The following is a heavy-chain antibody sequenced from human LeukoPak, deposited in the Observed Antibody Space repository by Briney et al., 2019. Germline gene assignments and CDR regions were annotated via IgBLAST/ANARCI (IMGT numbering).Heavy chain of an antibody. CDR2: ISYDGSNK. D-gene: IGHD3-9*01. CDR3: ARGVLRYFDWPDY. CDR1: GFTFSSYA. V-gene: IGHV3-30*04. J-gene: IGHJ4*02. Sequence: GGSLRLSCAASGFTFSSYAMHWVRQAPGKGLEWVGVISYDGSNKYYADSVKGRFTISRDNSKNTLYLQMNRLRAEDTAVYYCARGVLRYFDWPDYWGQGTLVTVSS.